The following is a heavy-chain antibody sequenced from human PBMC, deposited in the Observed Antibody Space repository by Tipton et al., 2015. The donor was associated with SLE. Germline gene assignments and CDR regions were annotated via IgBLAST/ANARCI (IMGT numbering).Heavy chain of an antibody. CDR3: ARDALLHYDGSGSGAFDI. CDR1: GGSISSHY. Sequence: TLSLTCTVSGGSISSHYWSWIRQPPGKALEWIGYINDSGNTNYNPSLESRVTISLDTSKNQFSLKLSSVTGADTAVYYCARDALLHYDGSGSGAFDIWGQGTMVTVSS. V-gene: IGHV4-59*11. D-gene: IGHD3-22*01. J-gene: IGHJ3*02. CDR2: INDSGNT.